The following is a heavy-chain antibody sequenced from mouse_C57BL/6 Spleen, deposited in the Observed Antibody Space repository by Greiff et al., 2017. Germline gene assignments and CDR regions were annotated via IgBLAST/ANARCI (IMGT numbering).Heavy chain of an antibody. Sequence: QVTLKVSGPGILQPSQTLSLSCSFSGFSLSTFGMGVGWIRQPSGKGLEWLAHIWWDDDKYYNPALKSRLTISKDTSTNQEFLKIANVETADTATYYCARMSHYCVGSYHWYFDVWGTGTTVTVSS. CDR1: GFSLSTFGMG. CDR3: ARMSHYCVGSYHWYFDV. J-gene: IGHJ1*03. CDR2: IWWDDDK. V-gene: IGHV8-8*01. D-gene: IGHD1-1*01.